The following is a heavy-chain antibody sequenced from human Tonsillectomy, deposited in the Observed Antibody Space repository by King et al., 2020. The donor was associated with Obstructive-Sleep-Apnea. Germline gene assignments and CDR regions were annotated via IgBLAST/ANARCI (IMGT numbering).Heavy chain of an antibody. CDR2: ISYDGNNK. Sequence: VQLVESGGGVVQPGRSLRLSCAASGFTFSSYGMHWVRQAPGKGLEWVAVISYDGNNKYYADSVKGRFTISRDNSKNTLYLQMNSLRAEDTAVYYCAKDALQYWYSGSYYPTDYWGQGTLVTVSS. CDR1: GFTFSSYG. CDR3: AKDALQYWYSGSYYPTDY. D-gene: IGHD1-26*01. V-gene: IGHV3-30*18. J-gene: IGHJ4*02.